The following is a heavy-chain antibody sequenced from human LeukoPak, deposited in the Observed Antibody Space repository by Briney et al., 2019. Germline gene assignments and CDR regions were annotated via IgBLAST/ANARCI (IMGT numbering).Heavy chain of an antibody. CDR2: ISGSGGST. Sequence: GGSLRLSCAASGFTFSSYAMSWVRQAPGKGLEWVSAISGSGGSTYYADSVKGRFTISRDNSKNTLYLQMNSLRAEDTAVYYCANKAYDILTVLYYFDYWGQGTLVTVSS. D-gene: IGHD3-9*01. CDR3: ANKAYDILTVLYYFDY. V-gene: IGHV3-23*01. J-gene: IGHJ4*02. CDR1: GFTFSSYA.